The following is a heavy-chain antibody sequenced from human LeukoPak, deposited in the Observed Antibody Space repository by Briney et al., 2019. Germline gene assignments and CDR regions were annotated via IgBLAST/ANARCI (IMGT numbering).Heavy chain of an antibody. CDR1: GFTFSSYA. V-gene: IGHV3-23*03. CDR2: VYADGAT. CDR3: ARGGGYYGIDY. D-gene: IGHD4-17*01. Sequence: GGSLRLSCAASGFTFSSYAMSWVRQAPGKGLEWVSVVYADGATYYADSVKGRFTVSRGNSKNTLYLQMNGLRAEDTAVYFCARGGGYYGIDYWGQGTLVTVSS. J-gene: IGHJ4*02.